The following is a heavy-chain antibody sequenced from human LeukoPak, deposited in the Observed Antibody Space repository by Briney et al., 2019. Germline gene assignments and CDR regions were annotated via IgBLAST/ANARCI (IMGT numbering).Heavy chain of an antibody. CDR3: ARELSWSGRDY. CDR2: IKPDGSEK. Sequence: GGSLRLSCAASGITVSSHYMTWVRQAPGKGLEWVANIKPDGSEKNYVDSVKGRFTISIDNAKNSLYLQMNSLRVEDTAVYWCARELSWSGRDYWGQGTLVTVSS. D-gene: IGHD3-3*01. J-gene: IGHJ4*02. V-gene: IGHV3-7*01. CDR1: GITVSSHY.